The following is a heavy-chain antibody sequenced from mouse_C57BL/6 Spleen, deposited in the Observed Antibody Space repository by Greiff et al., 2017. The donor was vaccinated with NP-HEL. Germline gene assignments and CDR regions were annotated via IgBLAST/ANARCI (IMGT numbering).Heavy chain of an antibody. CDR3: ARLYYGNYDAMDY. D-gene: IGHD2-1*01. J-gene: IGHJ4*01. Sequence: EVKLVESGGGLVKPGGSLKLSCAASGFTFSDYGMHWVRQAPEKGLEWVAYISSGSSTIYYADTVKGRFTLSRDNAKNTLFLQMTSLRSEDTAMYYCARLYYGNYDAMDYWGQGTSVTVSS. V-gene: IGHV5-17*01. CDR1: GFTFSDYG. CDR2: ISSGSSTI.